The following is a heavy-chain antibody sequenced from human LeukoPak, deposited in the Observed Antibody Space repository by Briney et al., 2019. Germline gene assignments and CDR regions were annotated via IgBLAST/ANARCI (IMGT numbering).Heavy chain of an antibody. D-gene: IGHD1-26*01. CDR3: AKDREDRSGDFDY. CDR1: GFTFSGYA. V-gene: IGHV3-23*01. J-gene: IGHJ4*02. Sequence: GGSLRLSCAASGFTFSGYAMSWVRQAPGKGLEWVSIVTGSGDTTYYADAAKGRFTISRDNSKNTLYLQMNSLRAEDTAVYYCAKDREDRSGDFDYWGQGTLVTVSS. CDR2: VTGSGDTT.